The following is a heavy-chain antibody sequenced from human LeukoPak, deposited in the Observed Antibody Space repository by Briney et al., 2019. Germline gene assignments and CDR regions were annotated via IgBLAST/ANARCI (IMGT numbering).Heavy chain of an antibody. D-gene: IGHD3-22*01. CDR2: FDPEDGET. CDR1: GYTLTELS. Sequence: ASVKVSCKVSGYTLTELSMHWVRQAPGKGVEWMGGFDPEDGETIYAQKFQGRVTMTEDTSTDTAYMELSSLRSEDTAVYYCATFSSYYDSSGYSDYWGQGTLVTVSS. J-gene: IGHJ4*02. CDR3: ATFSSYYDSSGYSDY. V-gene: IGHV1-24*01.